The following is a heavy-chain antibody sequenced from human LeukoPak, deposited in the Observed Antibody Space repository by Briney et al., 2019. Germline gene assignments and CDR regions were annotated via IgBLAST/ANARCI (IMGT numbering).Heavy chain of an antibody. J-gene: IGHJ6*03. V-gene: IGHV4-34*01. CDR1: GGSFSGYY. Sequence: SETLSLTCAVYGGSFSGYYWSWIRQPPGKGLEWIGEINHSGSTNYNPSLKSRVTISVDTSKNQFSLKLSSVTAADTAVYYCARGVSAGYYYYYYRDVWGKGIMVTVSS. D-gene: IGHD6-19*01. CDR2: INHSGST. CDR3: ARGVSAGYYYYYYRDV.